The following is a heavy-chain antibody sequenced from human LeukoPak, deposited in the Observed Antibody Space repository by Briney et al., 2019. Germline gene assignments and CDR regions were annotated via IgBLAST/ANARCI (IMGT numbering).Heavy chain of an antibody. J-gene: IGHJ4*02. CDR3: AKDDAWLRFGE. Sequence: GGSLRLSCAASGFTFSDYYMSWIRRAPGKGLEWVSYISSSGSTIYYADSVKGRFTISRDNSKNTLYLEVISLTAEDTAVYYCAKDDAWLRFGEWSQGTLVTVSS. D-gene: IGHD3-10*01. CDR1: GFTFSDYY. V-gene: IGHV3-11*01. CDR2: ISSSGSTI.